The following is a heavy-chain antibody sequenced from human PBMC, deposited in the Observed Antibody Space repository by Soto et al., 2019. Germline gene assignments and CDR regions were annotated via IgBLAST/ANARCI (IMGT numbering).Heavy chain of an antibody. V-gene: IGHV4-34*01. CDR3: ARKYYYDSSGYPYRGDEYYFDY. D-gene: IGHD3-22*01. CDR2: INHSGST. J-gene: IGHJ4*02. Sequence: QVQLQQWGAGLLKPSETLSLTCAVYGGSFSGYYWSWIRQPPGKGLEWIGEINHSGSTNYNPSLKSRVTISVDTSKNQFSLKLSSVTAADTAVYYCARKYYYDSSGYPYRGDEYYFDYWGQGTLVTVSS. CDR1: GGSFSGYY.